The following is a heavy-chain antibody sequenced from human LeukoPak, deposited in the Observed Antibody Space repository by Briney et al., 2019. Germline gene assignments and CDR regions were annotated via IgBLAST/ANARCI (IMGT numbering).Heavy chain of an antibody. D-gene: IGHD3-10*01. CDR3: VVGFGQH. V-gene: IGHV3-21*01. J-gene: IGHJ4*02. CDR2: ISTSSSYI. CDR1: GFTFNRYN. Sequence: GGSLRLSCAASGFTFNRYNMNWVRRAPGKGLEWVSSISTSSSYIYYADSVRGRFTISRDNAKNSLYLQMNSLRAEDTAVYYCVVGFGQHWGQGTLVTVSS.